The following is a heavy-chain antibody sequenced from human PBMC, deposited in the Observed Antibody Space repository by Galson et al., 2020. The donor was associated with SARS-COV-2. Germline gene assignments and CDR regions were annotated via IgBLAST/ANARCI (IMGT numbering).Heavy chain of an antibody. CDR3: AREGLFYGDDGPSWYFDL. D-gene: IGHD4-17*01. CDR1: GFTFRAHG. Sequence: PGGSLRLSCAASGFTFRAHGIHWVRQAPRKGLEWVAVIWYDGSKRQYVDSVKGRFTISRDSSKNTVYLQMDSLRAEDTAVYYCAREGLFYGDDGPSWYFDLWGRGTLVTVSS. V-gene: IGHV3-33*01. J-gene: IGHJ2*01. CDR2: IWYDGSKR.